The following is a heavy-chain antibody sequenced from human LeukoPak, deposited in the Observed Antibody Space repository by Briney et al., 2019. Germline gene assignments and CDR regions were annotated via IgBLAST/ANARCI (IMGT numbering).Heavy chain of an antibody. Sequence: PGGSLRLSCAASGFTFSSYAMSWIRQPPGKGLEWIGYIYYSGSTNYNPSLKSRVTISVDTSKNQFSLKLSSVTAADTAVYYCARVGMTKPPTGWFDPWGQGTLVTVSS. J-gene: IGHJ5*02. CDR1: GFTFSSYA. D-gene: IGHD4-17*01. CDR3: ARVGMTKPPTGWFDP. V-gene: IGHV4-59*01. CDR2: IYYSGST.